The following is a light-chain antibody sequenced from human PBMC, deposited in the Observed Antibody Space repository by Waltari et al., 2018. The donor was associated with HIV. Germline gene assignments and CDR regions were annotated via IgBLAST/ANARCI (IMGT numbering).Light chain of an antibody. CDR2: EVS. CDR1: SSDVGGYNY. V-gene: IGLV2-14*01. Sequence: QSALTQPASVSGSPGQSITISCTGTSSDVGGYNYVSWYQQHPGKAPKLMIYEVSNRPPVGSNRFSGSKSGNTASLTISGLQAEDEADYYCNSYTSSSTPVVFGGGTRLTVL. CDR3: NSYTSSSTPVV. J-gene: IGLJ2*01.